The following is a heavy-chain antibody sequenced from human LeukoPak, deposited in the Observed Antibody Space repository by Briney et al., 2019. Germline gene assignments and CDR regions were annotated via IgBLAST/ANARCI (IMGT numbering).Heavy chain of an antibody. J-gene: IGHJ4*02. D-gene: IGHD1-26*01. CDR2: IIDVGDT. V-gene: IGHV3-23*01. CDR1: GFTLSEHA. CDR3: ARVWDKADY. Sequence: GGSLRLSCAVSGFTLSEHAMSWVRQAPGEGLEWVSGIIDVGDTYYADSVKGRFTISRDSSKNTLYLQMNSLRVEDTAVYYCARVWDKADYWGQGTLVTVSS.